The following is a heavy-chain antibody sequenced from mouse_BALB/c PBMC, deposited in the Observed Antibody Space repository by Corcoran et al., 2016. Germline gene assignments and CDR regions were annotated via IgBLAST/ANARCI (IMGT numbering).Heavy chain of an antibody. CDR2: IFPGSGNT. CDR1: GYSFTSYY. V-gene: IGHV1-66*01. J-gene: IGHJ1*01. Sequence: QVQLQQSGPELVKPGASVKISCKASGYSFTSYYIHWVKQRPGQGLEWIGWIFPGSGNTKYNEKFKGKATLTADTSSSTAYMQLSSLTSEDSAVYFCASPGPWWFDVWGAGTTVTVSS. CDR3: ASPGPWWFDV.